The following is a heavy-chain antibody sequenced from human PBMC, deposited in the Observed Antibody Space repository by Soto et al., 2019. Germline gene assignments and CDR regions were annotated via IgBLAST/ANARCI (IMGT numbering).Heavy chain of an antibody. CDR2: INPNSGGT. D-gene: IGHD1-7*01. Sequence: ASVRVSCKASGYTFTGYYMHWVRQAPGQGLEWMGWINPNSGGTNYAQKFQGRVTMTRDTSISTAYMELSRLRSDDTAVYYCARDGNYDYYSYGMDVRCQGTTVTVS. CDR1: GYTFTGYY. CDR3: ARDGNYDYYSYGMDV. V-gene: IGHV1-2*02. J-gene: IGHJ6*02.